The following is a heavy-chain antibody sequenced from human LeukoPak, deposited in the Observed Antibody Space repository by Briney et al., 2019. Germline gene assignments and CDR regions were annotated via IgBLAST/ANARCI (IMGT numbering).Heavy chain of an antibody. CDR1: GFTFSSYA. D-gene: IGHD3-10*01. CDR2: SGSGDST. Sequence: GGSLRLSCAASGFTFSSYAMNWVRQAPGKGLEWVSSGSGDSTYYADFVKGRFTISRDNSKNTLYLQMNSLRAEDTAVYYCASEYGSGSYSPSFDYWGQGTLVTVSS. J-gene: IGHJ4*02. V-gene: IGHV3-23*01. CDR3: ASEYGSGSYSPSFDY.